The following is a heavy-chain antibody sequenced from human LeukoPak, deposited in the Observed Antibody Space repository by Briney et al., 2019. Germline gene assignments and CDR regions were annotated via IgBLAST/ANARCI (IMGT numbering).Heavy chain of an antibody. D-gene: IGHD2-2*01. J-gene: IGHJ6*02. CDR3: ARDLSGYCSSTSCYRGYYYYYGMDV. Sequence: KVSCXASGYTFTSYYMHWVRQAPGQGLEWMGIINPSGGSTSYAQKFQGRVTMTRDTSTSTVYMELSSLRSEDTAVYYCARDLSGYCSSTSCYRGYYYYYGMDVWGQGTTVTVSS. CDR1: GYTFTSYY. V-gene: IGHV1-46*01. CDR2: INPSGGST.